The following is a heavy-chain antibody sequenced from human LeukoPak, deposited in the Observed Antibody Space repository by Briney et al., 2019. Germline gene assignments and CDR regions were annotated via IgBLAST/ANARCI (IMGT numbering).Heavy chain of an antibody. Sequence: ASVKVSCKASGYIFTTYGITWVRQAPGQGLEWMGWISAYNGNTNYAQKLQGRVTMTTDTSTSTAYMELRSLRSDDTAVYYCARGSLITMIEMEDYWGQGTLVTVSS. CDR2: ISAYNGNT. D-gene: IGHD3-22*01. CDR1: GYIFTTYG. V-gene: IGHV1-18*01. CDR3: ARGSLITMIEMEDY. J-gene: IGHJ4*02.